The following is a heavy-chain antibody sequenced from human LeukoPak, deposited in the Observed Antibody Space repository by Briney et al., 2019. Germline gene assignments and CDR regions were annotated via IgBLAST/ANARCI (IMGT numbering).Heavy chain of an antibody. Sequence: GGSLRLSCAASGFSFNNYAMSWVRQAPGKGLEWVSVLFPDGNTNYPESVKGRFTISRDNSKNTVSLQMNSLRAEDTAVYYCARFYDSGSLDYWGQGTLVTVSS. D-gene: IGHD3-10*01. J-gene: IGHJ4*02. CDR1: GFSFNNYA. CDR3: ARFYDSGSLDY. V-gene: IGHV3-66*01. CDR2: LFPDGNT.